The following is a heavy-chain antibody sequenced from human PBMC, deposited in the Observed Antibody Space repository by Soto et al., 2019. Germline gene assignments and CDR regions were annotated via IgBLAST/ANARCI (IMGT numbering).Heavy chain of an antibody. V-gene: IGHV4-31*03. J-gene: IGHJ5*02. Sequence: SETLSLTCTVSGGSISSGGYYWSWIRQHPGKGLEWIGYIYYSGSTYYNPSLKSRVTISVDTSKNQFSLKLSSVTAADTAVYYCARMYSGSHNWFDPWGQGTLVTAPQ. CDR2: IYYSGST. D-gene: IGHD1-26*01. CDR3: ARMYSGSHNWFDP. CDR1: GGSISSGGYY.